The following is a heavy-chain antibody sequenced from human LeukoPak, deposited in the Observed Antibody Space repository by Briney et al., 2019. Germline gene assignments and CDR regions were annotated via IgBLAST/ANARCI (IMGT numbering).Heavy chain of an antibody. V-gene: IGHV1-8*01. J-gene: IGHJ5*02. Sequence: GASLKVSCKASGYTFTSYDINWVRHATGQGLEWMSWMNGNSGNTGYAQKFQGRVTMTRNTSISTAYMELSSLRSEDTAVYDCARASFLWFGEPPHFDPWGQGTLVTVSS. D-gene: IGHD3-10*01. CDR3: ARASFLWFGEPPHFDP. CDR2: MNGNSGNT. CDR1: GYTFTSYD.